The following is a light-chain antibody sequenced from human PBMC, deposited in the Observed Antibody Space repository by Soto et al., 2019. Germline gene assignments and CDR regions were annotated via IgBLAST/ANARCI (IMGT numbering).Light chain of an antibody. CDR2: GIS. Sequence: DIVRTQSPATLSVSLWERATLSFRASESVSSKLVWYQQRPGQAPRLLIYGISSRAAGIPARFSGSGSETEFTLTIRSLQSEDFAVYYCQQYNNWPSFGQGTRLEIK. V-gene: IGKV3-15*01. CDR3: QQYNNWPS. J-gene: IGKJ5*01. CDR1: ESVSSK.